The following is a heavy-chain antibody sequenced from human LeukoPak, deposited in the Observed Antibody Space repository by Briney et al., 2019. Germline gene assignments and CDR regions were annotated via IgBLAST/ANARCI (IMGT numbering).Heavy chain of an antibody. J-gene: IGHJ4*02. D-gene: IGHD6-19*01. V-gene: IGHV3-11*04. CDR2: ISSSGSTI. CDR3: SRVPSDLYSSGWTVDY. Sequence: KPGGSLRLSCAASGFTFSDYYMSWIRQPPGKGLERGSYISSSGSTIYYADSVKSRFTISRDNAKNSLYLQMNSLRADDTAVYYCSRVPSDLYSSGWTVDYWGQGTLVTVSS. CDR1: GFTFSDYY.